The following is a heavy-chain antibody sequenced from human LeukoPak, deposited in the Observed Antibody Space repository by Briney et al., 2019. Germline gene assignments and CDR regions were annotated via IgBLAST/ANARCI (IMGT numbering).Heavy chain of an antibody. Sequence: GGSLRLSCSASGFTFSTYWMSWVRQAPGKGLEWVANMRRDGNEIYYLDSVRGRFTISRDNAKNSLYLQMNSLRAEDTALYHCARFSAVAGTDYWGQGTQVTVSS. CDR1: GFTFSTYW. CDR3: ARFSAVAGTDY. V-gene: IGHV3-7*03. D-gene: IGHD6-19*01. CDR2: MRRDGNEI. J-gene: IGHJ4*02.